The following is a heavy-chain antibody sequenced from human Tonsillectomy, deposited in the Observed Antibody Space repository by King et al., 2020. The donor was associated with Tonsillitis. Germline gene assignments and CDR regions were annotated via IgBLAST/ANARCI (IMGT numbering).Heavy chain of an antibody. D-gene: IGHD5-12*01. V-gene: IGHV3-30*02. CDR3: AKETIVATSVYFDY. CDR2: IRYDGSNK. Sequence: QLVQSGGGVVQPGGSLRLSCAASGFTFSSYGMHWVRQAPGKGLEWVAFIRYDGSNKYYADSVKGRFTISRDNSKDTLYLQMNSLRAEDTAVYYCAKETIVATSVYFDYWGQGTLVTVSS. J-gene: IGHJ4*02. CDR1: GFTFSSYG.